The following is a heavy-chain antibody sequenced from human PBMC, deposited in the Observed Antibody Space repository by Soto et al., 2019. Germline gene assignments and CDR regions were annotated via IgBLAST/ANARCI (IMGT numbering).Heavy chain of an antibody. CDR1: GFTFSSYA. CDR3: AKDPPPPVRKITYYYYGMDV. V-gene: IGHV3-23*01. D-gene: IGHD3-16*01. J-gene: IGHJ6*02. Sequence: GGSPRLSCAASGFTFSSYAMSWFRQAPGKGLEWVSAISGSGGSTYYADSVKGRFTISRDNSKNTLYLQMNSLRAEDTAVYYCAKDPPPPVRKITYYYYGMDVWGQGTTVTVSS. CDR2: ISGSGGST.